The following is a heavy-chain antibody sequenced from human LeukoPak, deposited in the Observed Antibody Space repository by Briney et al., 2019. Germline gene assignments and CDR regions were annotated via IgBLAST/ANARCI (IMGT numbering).Heavy chain of an antibody. D-gene: IGHD3-22*01. Sequence: SVKVSCKASGGTFSSYAISWVRQAPGQGLEWMGGIIPIFGTANYAQKFQGRVTITTDESTSTAYMELSSLRSEDTAVYYCARDLRYYYDNSGYYFDYWGQGTLVTVSS. J-gene: IGHJ4*02. CDR3: ARDLRYYYDNSGYYFDY. CDR1: GGTFSSYA. CDR2: IIPIFGTA. V-gene: IGHV1-69*05.